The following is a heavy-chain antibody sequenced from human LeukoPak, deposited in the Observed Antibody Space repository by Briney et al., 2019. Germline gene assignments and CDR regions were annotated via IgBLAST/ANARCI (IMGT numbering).Heavy chain of an antibody. J-gene: IGHJ4*02. CDR2: IIPIFGTA. CDR1: GGTFSSYA. V-gene: IGHV1-69*01. CDR3: ARGPRKSTISSSYFDY. Sequence: SVKVSRKASGGTFSSYAISWVRQAPGQGLEWMGGIIPIFGTANYAQKFQGRVTITADESTSTAYMELSSLRSEDTAVYYCARGPRKSTISSSYFDYWGQGTLVTVSS. D-gene: IGHD5/OR15-5a*01.